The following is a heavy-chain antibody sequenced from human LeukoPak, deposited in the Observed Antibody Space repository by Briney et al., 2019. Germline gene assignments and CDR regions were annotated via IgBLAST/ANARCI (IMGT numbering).Heavy chain of an antibody. D-gene: IGHD3-10*01. CDR3: ARDIGSGPVDV. J-gene: IGHJ6*02. V-gene: IGHV4-39*07. Sequence: MASETLSLTCTVSGGSISSSSYYWGWIRQPPGKGLEWIGSIYYSGSTYYNPSLKSRVTISVDTSKNQFSLKLSSVTAADTAVYYCARDIGSGPVDVWGQGTTVTVSS. CDR1: GGSISSSSYY. CDR2: IYYSGST.